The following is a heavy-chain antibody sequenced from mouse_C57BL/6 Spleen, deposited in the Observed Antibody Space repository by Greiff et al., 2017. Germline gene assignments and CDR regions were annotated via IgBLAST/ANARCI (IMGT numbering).Heavy chain of an antibody. D-gene: IGHD2-12*01. J-gene: IGHJ4*01. V-gene: IGHV1-80*01. Sequence: QVQLQQSGAELVKPGASVKISCKASGYAFSSSWMNWVKQRPGKGLEWIGQIYPGDGDTNYNGKFKGKATLTADKSSSTAYMQPSRLTSEDSAVYFGASSGAYDEDYAMAYWGQGTSVTVSS. CDR2: IYPGDGDT. CDR3: ASSGAYDEDYAMAY. CDR1: GYAFSSSW.